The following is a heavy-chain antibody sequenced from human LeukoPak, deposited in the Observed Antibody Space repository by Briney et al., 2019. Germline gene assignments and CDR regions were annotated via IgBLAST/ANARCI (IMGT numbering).Heavy chain of an antibody. CDR2: ISYDGSNK. V-gene: IGHV3-30-3*01. CDR1: GFTFSSYA. J-gene: IGHJ4*02. CDR3: ARLARYYYDSSGIFFDY. D-gene: IGHD3-22*01. Sequence: GGSLRLSCAASGFTFSSYAMHWVRQAPGKGLEWVAVISYDGSNKYYADSVKGRFTISRDNSKNTLYLQMNSLRAEDTAVYYCARLARYYYDSSGIFFDYWGQGTLVTVS.